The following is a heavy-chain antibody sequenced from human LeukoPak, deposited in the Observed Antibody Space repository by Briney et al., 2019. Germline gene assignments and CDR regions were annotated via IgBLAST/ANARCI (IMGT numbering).Heavy chain of an antibody. J-gene: IGHJ6*02. CDR1: GGSISYYY. CDR2: IYYSGTT. D-gene: IGHD2-2*01. Sequence: PSETLSLICTVPGGSISYYYWSWIRQSPGKGPEWIGYIYYSGTTNYNPSLKSRVTRSVDTSKNQFSLQLRSVTAADTAVYFCAREDPQPPVPEGMDVWGQGTTVTVSS. CDR3: AREDPQPPVPEGMDV. V-gene: IGHV4-59*01.